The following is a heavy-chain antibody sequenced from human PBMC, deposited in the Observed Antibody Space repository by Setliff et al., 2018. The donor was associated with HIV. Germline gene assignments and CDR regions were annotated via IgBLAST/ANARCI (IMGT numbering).Heavy chain of an antibody. J-gene: IGHJ4*02. D-gene: IGHD2-2*01. CDR3: AGCYLLGWSATAAN. CDR2: ISWNSGSI. CDR1: GFTFDDYA. Sequence: GGSLRLSCAASGFTFDDYAMHWVRQAPGQGLEWVSGISWNSGSIGYADSVKGRFTISRDNAKNTLYLQMNSLRAEDPAVYYCAGCYLLGWSATAANWGQGALVTVSS. V-gene: IGHV3-9*01.